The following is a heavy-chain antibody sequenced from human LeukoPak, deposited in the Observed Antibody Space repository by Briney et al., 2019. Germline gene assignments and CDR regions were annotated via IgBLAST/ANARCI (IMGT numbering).Heavy chain of an antibody. V-gene: IGHV4-34*01. Sequence: SETLSLTCAVSDESFSAYYWSWIRQPPGKGPEWIGEINHSGSTKYNPSLKSRVTISVDTSKNQFSLKLNSVTAADTAVYFCARAEGRWLPFDYWGQGTLVTVSS. CDR3: ARAEGRWLPFDY. J-gene: IGHJ4*02. D-gene: IGHD5-24*01. CDR2: INHSGST. CDR1: DESFSAYY.